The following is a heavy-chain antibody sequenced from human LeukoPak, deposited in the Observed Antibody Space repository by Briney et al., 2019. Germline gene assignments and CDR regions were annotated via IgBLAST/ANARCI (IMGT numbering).Heavy chain of an antibody. CDR1: GFTFSSYC. J-gene: IGHJ4*02. D-gene: IGHD3-16*01. V-gene: IGHV3-74*01. Sequence: QPGGSLRLTCAASGFTFSSYCKHWVRQALAQGKVWVSRINSDGSSTSYADSAKGRFTISSDNAKNNQYPQKHSLRADDTAVDYCARDRNMTSGLWTPTVYWGQGTLVTVSS. CDR3: ARDRNMTSGLWTPTVY. CDR2: INSDGSST.